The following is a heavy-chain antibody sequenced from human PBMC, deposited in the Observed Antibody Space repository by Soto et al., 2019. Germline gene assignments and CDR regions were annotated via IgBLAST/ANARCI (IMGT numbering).Heavy chain of an antibody. Sequence: QVQLQESGPGLVKPSETLSLTCTVSGGSISSYYWSWIRQPPGKGLEWIGYIYYSGSTNYNSSLKSRVTISVDTSKNQFSLKLSSVTAADTAVYYCARHGAPRDAFDIWGQGTMVTVSS. CDR1: GGSISSYY. D-gene: IGHD3-10*01. V-gene: IGHV4-59*08. J-gene: IGHJ3*02. CDR2: IYYSGST. CDR3: ARHGAPRDAFDI.